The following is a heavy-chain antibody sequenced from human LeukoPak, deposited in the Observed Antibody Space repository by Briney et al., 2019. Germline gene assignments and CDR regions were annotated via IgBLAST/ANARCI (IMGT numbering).Heavy chain of an antibody. CDR2: INPNSGGT. Sequence: ASVKVSCKASGYTFTGYYIHWVRQAPGQGLEWMGWINPNSGGTNYAQKFQGRVTMTRDTSISTAYMELSRLTSDDTAVYYCAREESGGYFDYWGQGTLVTVSS. CDR3: AREESGGYFDY. D-gene: IGHD2-8*02. V-gene: IGHV1-2*02. CDR1: GYTFTGYY. J-gene: IGHJ4*02.